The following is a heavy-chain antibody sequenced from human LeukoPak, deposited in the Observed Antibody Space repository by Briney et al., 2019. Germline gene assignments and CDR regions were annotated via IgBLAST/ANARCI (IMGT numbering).Heavy chain of an antibody. CDR2: ISYDGSNK. V-gene: IGHV3-30-3*01. J-gene: IGHJ4*02. CDR1: GFTFSSYA. CDR3: ARALAAAGLGNYLDY. D-gene: IGHD6-13*01. Sequence: PGGSLRLSCAASGFTFSSYAMSWVRQAPGKGLEWVAVISYDGSNKYYADSVKGRFTISRDNSKNTLYLQMNSLRAEDTAVYYCARALAAAGLGNYLDYWGQGTLVTVSS.